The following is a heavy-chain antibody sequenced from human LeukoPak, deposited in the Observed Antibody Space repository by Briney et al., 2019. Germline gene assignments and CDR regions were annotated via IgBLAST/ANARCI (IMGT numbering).Heavy chain of an antibody. D-gene: IGHD3-10*01. CDR3: ARDLFGEYSFDS. CDR1: GFTFTSYS. J-gene: IGHJ4*02. CDR2: ISSTSYI. V-gene: IGHV3-21*01. Sequence: PGGSLRLSCEASGFTFTSYSVNWVRQAPGKGLEWVSSISSTSYIYYADSVKGRFTISRDNAKNSLYLQMNSLRAEDTAVYYCARDLFGEYSFDSWGQGTLVTVSS.